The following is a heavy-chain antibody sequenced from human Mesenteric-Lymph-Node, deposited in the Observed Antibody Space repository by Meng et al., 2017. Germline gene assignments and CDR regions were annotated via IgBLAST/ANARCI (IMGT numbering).Heavy chain of an antibody. V-gene: IGHV6-1*01. J-gene: IGHJ4*02. CDR1: GDSVSSNSAA. Sequence: QVQLQQSRPGLVKPSQTPSLPWAISGDSVSSNSAAWNWIRQSPSRGLEWLGRTFYRSKWSNEYAVSVKSRITINPDTSKNQFFLQLNSVTAADTAVYFCARGELLWDYWGQGTLVTVSS. CDR3: ARGELLWDY. D-gene: IGHD2-2*01. CDR2: TFYRSKWSN.